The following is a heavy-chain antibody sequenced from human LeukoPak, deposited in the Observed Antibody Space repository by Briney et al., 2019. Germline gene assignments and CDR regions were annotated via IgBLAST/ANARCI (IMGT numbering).Heavy chain of an antibody. CDR2: IYYSGST. D-gene: IGHD4-17*01. Sequence: PSETLSLTCTVSGGSISSSSYYWGWIRQPPGKGLEWIGSIYYSGSTYYNPSLKSRVTISVDTSKNQFSLKLSSVTAADTAVYYCARAILTTVTTMGGSWFDPWGQGTLVTVSS. CDR3: ARAILTTVTTMGGSWFDP. J-gene: IGHJ5*02. V-gene: IGHV4-39*07. CDR1: GGSISSSSYY.